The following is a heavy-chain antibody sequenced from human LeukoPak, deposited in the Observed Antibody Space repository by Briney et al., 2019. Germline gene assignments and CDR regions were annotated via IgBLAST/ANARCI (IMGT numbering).Heavy chain of an antibody. CDR1: GYTFTSYD. V-gene: IGHV1-8*01. D-gene: IGHD2-2*02. J-gene: IGHJ4*02. CDR3: ARGYLYCSSTSCYIRIFDY. CDR2: MNPNSGNT. Sequence: ASVKVSCKASGYTFTSYDINWVRQATGQGLEWMGWMNPNSGNTGYAQKFQGRVTMTRNTSISTAYMELSSLRSEDTAVYYCARGYLYCSSTSCYIRIFDYWGQGTLVTVSS.